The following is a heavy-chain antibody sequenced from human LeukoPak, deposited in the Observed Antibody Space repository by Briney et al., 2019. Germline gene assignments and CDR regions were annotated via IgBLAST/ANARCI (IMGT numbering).Heavy chain of an antibody. CDR3: ARGRDRDYGDLRYYFDY. CDR2: IHSSGST. V-gene: IGHV4-4*08. CDR1: GGSLSGHF. D-gene: IGHD4-17*01. J-gene: IGHJ4*02. Sequence: SDTLSLTCTVSGGSLSGHFWSWFRRPPGKGLENIGYIHSSGSTNYNPSYKSRVTVSLEMSKNLFSLSLSSVTAADTAVYYCARGRDRDYGDLRYYFDYWGQGTLVTVSS.